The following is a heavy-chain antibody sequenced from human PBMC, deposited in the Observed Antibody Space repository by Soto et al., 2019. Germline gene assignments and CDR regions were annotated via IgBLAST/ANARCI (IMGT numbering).Heavy chain of an antibody. CDR1: GGSISGYY. CDR3: ARQGRYQLPKPDMDV. V-gene: IGHV4-59*08. CDR2: IYYSGST. J-gene: IGHJ6*03. Sequence: SETLSLTCTVSGGSISGYYWSWIRQPPGKGLEWIGYIYYSGSTNYNPSLKSRVTISVDTSKNQFSLKLSSVTAADTAVYYCARQGRYQLPKPDMDVWGKGTTVTVSS. D-gene: IGHD2-2*01.